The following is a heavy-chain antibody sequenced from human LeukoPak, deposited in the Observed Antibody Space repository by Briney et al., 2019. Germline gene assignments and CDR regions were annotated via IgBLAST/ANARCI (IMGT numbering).Heavy chain of an antibody. D-gene: IGHD5-18*01. CDR1: GGSFSGYY. V-gene: IGHV4-34*01. CDR3: AGGYSYGSTYYYMDV. CDR2: INHSGST. Sequence: ASETLSLTCAVHGGSFSGYYWSWIRQPPGKGLEWIGEINHSGSTNYNPSLKSRATISVDTSKNQFSLKLSSVTAADTAVYYCAGGYSYGSTYYYMDVWGKGTTVTISS. J-gene: IGHJ6*03.